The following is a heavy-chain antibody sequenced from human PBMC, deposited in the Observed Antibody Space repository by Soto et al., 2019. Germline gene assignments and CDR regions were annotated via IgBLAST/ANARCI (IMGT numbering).Heavy chain of an antibody. CDR2: IKHDESEK. D-gene: IGHD6-19*01. V-gene: IGHV3-7*03. J-gene: IGHJ6*02. CDR1: GLTFSKYW. Sequence: EVQLVESGGGLVQPGGSLRLSCATSGLTFSKYWMTWVRQAPGKGLEWVATIKHDESEKSNLDSVEGRFTISRDNAKNSLSLQMNSLRVEDTAVYFCASVPGSPGYHGLDVWGQGTTVTVSS. CDR3: ASVPGSPGYHGLDV.